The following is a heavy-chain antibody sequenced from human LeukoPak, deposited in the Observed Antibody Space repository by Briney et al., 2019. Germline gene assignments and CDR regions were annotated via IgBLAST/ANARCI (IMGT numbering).Heavy chain of an antibody. CDR2: ISSSSSYI. D-gene: IGHD3-10*01. Sequence: GGSPRLSCAASGFTFSSYSMNWVRQAPGKGLEWVSSISSSSSYIYYADSVKGRFTISRDNAKNSLYLQMNSLRAEDTAVYYCAREGYYYGSGTDYWGQGTLVTVSS. J-gene: IGHJ4*02. CDR3: AREGYYYGSGTDY. CDR1: GFTFSSYS. V-gene: IGHV3-21*01.